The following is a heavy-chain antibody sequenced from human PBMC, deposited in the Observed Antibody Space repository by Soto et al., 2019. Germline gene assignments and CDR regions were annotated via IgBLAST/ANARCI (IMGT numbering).Heavy chain of an antibody. D-gene: IGHD2-15*01. CDR2: INVGNGNT. CDR3: ARDVAVAAP. V-gene: IGHV1-3*01. CDR1: GYNFTSYA. Sequence: QVQLVQSGAEVKKPGASVKVSCKASGYNFTSYAMHWVRQAPGQGLEWMGWINVGNGNTKYSQKFQGRVTITRDTPASPAYMELSSLRSGDTAVYYCARDVAVAAPWGQGPLVTVSS. J-gene: IGHJ5*02.